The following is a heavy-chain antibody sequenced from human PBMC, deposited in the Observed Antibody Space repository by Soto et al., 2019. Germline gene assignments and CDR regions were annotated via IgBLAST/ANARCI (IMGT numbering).Heavy chain of an antibody. J-gene: IGHJ5*02. D-gene: IGHD3-10*01. Sequence: DVQLVESGGGLVQPGGSLRLSCAVSGFTFSDYGMNWVRQAPGEGLEWVSYISSSGTTIYYADSVKGRFTISRDNAKNSLHLQMNSLRVEDTALYYCAKSGSDDFGARFYWFDPWGRGTLVTVSS. CDR3: AKSGSDDFGARFYWFDP. CDR2: ISSSGTTI. CDR1: GFTFSDYG. V-gene: IGHV3-48*01.